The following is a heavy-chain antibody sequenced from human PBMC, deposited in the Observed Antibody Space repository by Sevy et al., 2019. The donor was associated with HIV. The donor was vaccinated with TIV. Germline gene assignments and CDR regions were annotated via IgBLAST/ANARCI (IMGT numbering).Heavy chain of an antibody. D-gene: IGHD2-15*01. CDR3: AKGYCDGGSCPRDYYYYGMDV. J-gene: IGHJ6*02. CDR1: GFTFSTYA. Sequence: GGSLRLSCAASGFTFSTYAMNWVRQAPGKGLEWVSSISRRGRSTYSADSVEGRFTISRDNFKNTLYLQLSSLRVDDTAVYYCAKGYCDGGSCPRDYYYYGMDVWGQGTTVTVSS. V-gene: IGHV3-23*01. CDR2: ISRRGRST.